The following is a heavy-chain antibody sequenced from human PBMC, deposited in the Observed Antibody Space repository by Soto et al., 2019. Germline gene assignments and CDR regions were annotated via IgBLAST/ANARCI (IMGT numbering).Heavy chain of an antibody. Sequence: QVQLVESGGGVVQPGRSLRLSCAASGFTFSSYAMHWVRQAPGKGLEWVAVISYDGSNKYYADSVKGRFTISRDNSKNTLYLQMYSLRAEDTAVYYCARGSHYYGSGNNWFDPWGQGTLVTVSS. D-gene: IGHD3-10*01. V-gene: IGHV3-30-3*01. CDR1: GFTFSSYA. J-gene: IGHJ5*02. CDR2: ISYDGSNK. CDR3: ARGSHYYGSGNNWFDP.